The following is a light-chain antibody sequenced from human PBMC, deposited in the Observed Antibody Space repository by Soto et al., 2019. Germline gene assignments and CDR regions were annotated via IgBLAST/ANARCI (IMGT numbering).Light chain of an antibody. CDR1: SGHSGYI. Sequence: QSVLTKSSSASASLGSSVKLTCTLSSGHSGYIIAWHQQQPGKAPRYLMKLEGSGTYNKGSGVPDRFSGSSSGADRYLTISNLQFEDEADYYCETWDSNTRVFGTGTKVTVL. CDR2: LEGSGTY. V-gene: IGLV4-60*02. CDR3: ETWDSNTRV. J-gene: IGLJ1*01.